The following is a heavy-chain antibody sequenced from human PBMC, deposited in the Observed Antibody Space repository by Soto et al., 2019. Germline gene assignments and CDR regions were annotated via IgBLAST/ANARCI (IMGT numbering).Heavy chain of an antibody. D-gene: IGHD3-10*01. CDR2: IYYSGST. V-gene: IGHV4-59*01. CDR1: GGSISSYY. CDR3: ARVRGESNYYYYYGMDV. J-gene: IGHJ6*02. Sequence: SETLSLTCTVSGGSISSYYWSWIRQPPGKGLEWIGYIYYSGSTNYNPSLKSRVTISVDTSKNQFSLKLSSVTAADTAVYYCARVRGESNYYYYYGMDVWGQGTTVTVSS.